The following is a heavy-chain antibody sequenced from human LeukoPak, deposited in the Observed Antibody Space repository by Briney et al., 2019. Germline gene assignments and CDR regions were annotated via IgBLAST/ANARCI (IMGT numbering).Heavy chain of an antibody. CDR2: ISGRGGST. CDR1: GFTFSSYA. V-gene: IGHV3-23*01. Sequence: GGSLRLSCAASGFTFSSYAMRWVRQAPGKGVEWGSAISGRGGSTYYADSVKGRFTISRDNSQNTLYLQMNSLRAEHTAVYYCARDGEWELLAYYFDYWGQGTLVTVSS. D-gene: IGHD1-26*01. J-gene: IGHJ4*02. CDR3: ARDGEWELLAYYFDY.